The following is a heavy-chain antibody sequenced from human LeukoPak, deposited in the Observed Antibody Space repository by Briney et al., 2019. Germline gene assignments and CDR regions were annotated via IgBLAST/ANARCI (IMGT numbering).Heavy chain of an antibody. V-gene: IGHV1-69*05. D-gene: IGHD3-22*01. CDR2: IITIFGTA. Sequence: SVKVSCKASGGTFSSYAISWVRQAPGQGLEWMGRIITIFGTANYAQKFQGRVTITTDESTSTAYMELSSLRSEDTAVYYCARDPSEADDSCGPNYFDYWGQGTLVTVSS. J-gene: IGHJ4*02. CDR1: GGTFSSYA. CDR3: ARDPSEADDSCGPNYFDY.